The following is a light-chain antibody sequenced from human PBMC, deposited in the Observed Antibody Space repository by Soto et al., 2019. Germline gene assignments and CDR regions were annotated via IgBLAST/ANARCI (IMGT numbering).Light chain of an antibody. V-gene: IGLV6-57*04. CDR3: QSYDDRNLYV. CDR2: EDN. Sequence: LTQPHSVSESPGKTVTISCTRSSGSIAGNYVQWYQQRPGSAPTTVIYEDNRRPSGVPDRFSGSIDSSSKSASLTISGLKTEDEADYYCQSYDDRNLYVFGTGTKVTVL. J-gene: IGLJ1*01. CDR1: SGSIAGNY.